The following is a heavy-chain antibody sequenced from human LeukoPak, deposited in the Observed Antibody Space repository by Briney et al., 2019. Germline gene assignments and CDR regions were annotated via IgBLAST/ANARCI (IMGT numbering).Heavy chain of an antibody. CDR1: GFTLSSYA. Sequence: GGSLRLSCAASGFTLSSYAMSWVRQTPGKGLEWVSGISDSGGSTVYADSIKGRFIISRDNSKNMLYLQMNSLRAEDTAVYYCAKFVRVEVPNWGQGTLVTVSS. CDR3: AKFVRVEVPN. V-gene: IGHV3-23*01. J-gene: IGHJ4*02. D-gene: IGHD3-10*01. CDR2: ISDSGGST.